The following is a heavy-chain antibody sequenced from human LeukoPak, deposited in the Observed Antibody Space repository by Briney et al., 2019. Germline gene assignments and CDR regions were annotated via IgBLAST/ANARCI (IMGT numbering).Heavy chain of an antibody. J-gene: IGHJ3*02. CDR3: AKYGDYDAFDI. Sequence: GGSLRLSCVASGFTFSRHGMHWVRQAPGKGLEWVTAIWYDGSNKYYADSVKGRFTISRDNSKNTLYLQMNSLRAEDTAVYYCAKYGDYDAFDIWGQGTMVTVSS. CDR1: GFTFSRHG. D-gene: IGHD4-17*01. CDR2: IWYDGSNK. V-gene: IGHV3-33*06.